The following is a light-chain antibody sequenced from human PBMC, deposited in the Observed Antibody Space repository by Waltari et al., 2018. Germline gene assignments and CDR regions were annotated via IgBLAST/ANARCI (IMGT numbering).Light chain of an antibody. CDR1: QSVSVW. CDR3: QQYNSYST. J-gene: IGKJ1*01. CDR2: KAS. V-gene: IGKV1-5*03. Sequence: DIQMTQSPSTLPASVGDRVTITCRASQSVSVWLAWYQQKPGKAPKLLIYKASNLESGVPSRFSGSGSGTEFTLTISSLQPDDFATYYCQQYNSYSTFGQGTKVEIK.